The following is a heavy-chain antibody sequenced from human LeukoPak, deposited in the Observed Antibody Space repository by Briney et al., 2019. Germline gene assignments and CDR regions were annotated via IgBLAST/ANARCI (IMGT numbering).Heavy chain of an antibody. D-gene: IGHD3-10*01. CDR1: GGTFSYYT. Sequence: SVKAACKASGGTFSYYTISWVRQAPGQGLEWLGSIIPLYGTTKSAQKFLGRVTTTADKSTNTLYMELDSLTSDDTAVYYCVREEGTSGAFDIWGQGTLVTVSS. CDR3: VREEGTSGAFDI. V-gene: IGHV1-69*08. CDR2: IIPLYGTT. J-gene: IGHJ3*02.